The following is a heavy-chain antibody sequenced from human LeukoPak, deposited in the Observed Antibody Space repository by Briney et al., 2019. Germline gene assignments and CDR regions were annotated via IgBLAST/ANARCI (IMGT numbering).Heavy chain of an antibody. J-gene: IGHJ6*04. CDR2: ISSSNNYI. D-gene: IGHD2-15*01. CDR3: ARDDCSGGSCLDV. CDR1: GFTFISYS. Sequence: PGGSLRLSCAASGFTFISYSMNWVRQAPGKGLEWVSSISSSNNYIYYADSVKGRFMISRDNAKNSLYLQMNSLRVEDTAVYDCARDDCSGGSCLDVWGKGTTVTVSS. V-gene: IGHV3-21*01.